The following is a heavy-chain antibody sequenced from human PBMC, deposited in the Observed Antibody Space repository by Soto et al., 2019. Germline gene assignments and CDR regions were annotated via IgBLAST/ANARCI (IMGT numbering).Heavy chain of an antibody. CDR1: GFTFTSYG. J-gene: IGHJ6*02. CDR3: AREGLVLVPTTVNSDYYYYAMDV. D-gene: IGHD4-17*01. Sequence: ASVKVSCKASGFTFTSYGSSWVRQAPGQGLEWMGWISAYNGNTNYAQKLQGRVTMTTDTSTSTAYMELSTLRPDDTAVYYCAREGLVLVPTTVNSDYYYYAMDVWGQGTTVTVSS. V-gene: IGHV1-18*01. CDR2: ISAYNGNT.